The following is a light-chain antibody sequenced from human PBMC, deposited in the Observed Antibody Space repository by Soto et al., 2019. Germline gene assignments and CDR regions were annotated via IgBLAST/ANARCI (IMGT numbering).Light chain of an antibody. CDR1: SSHIGSST. V-gene: IGLV1-44*01. CDR3: AAWDDSLNVYV. Sequence: QSVLTQPPSASGTPGQRVTISCSGSSSHIGSSTVNWYQQLPGTAPKLLIYSNNQRPSGVPDRFSGSKSGASASLAIRGLQSEDEADYYCAAWDDSLNVYVFGTGTKVTVL. CDR2: SNN. J-gene: IGLJ1*01.